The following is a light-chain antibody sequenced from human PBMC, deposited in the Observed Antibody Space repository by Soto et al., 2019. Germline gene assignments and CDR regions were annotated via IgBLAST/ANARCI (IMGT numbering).Light chain of an antibody. CDR1: QSVSSSY. V-gene: IGKV3-20*01. J-gene: IGKJ5*01. CDR3: QQYGSSVIT. CDR2: GAA. Sequence: EIVLTQSPVTLSLSPGERVTLSCRASQSVSSSYLAWYQQRFGQAPRLLIYGAASRATGIPDRFSGSGSGTDFTLTISRLEPEDFAVYYCQQYGSSVITFGQGTRLEIK.